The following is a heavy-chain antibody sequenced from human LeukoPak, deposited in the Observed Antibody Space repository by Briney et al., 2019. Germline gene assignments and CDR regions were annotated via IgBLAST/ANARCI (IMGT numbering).Heavy chain of an antibody. CDR3: AREFIAEGMDI. CDR2: IKQDGTEK. CDR1: GFTFRSYW. J-gene: IGHJ6*02. V-gene: IGHV3-7*01. Sequence: GGSQRLSCAASGFTFRSYWMSWVRQAPGKGLEWVANIKQDGTEKYYVDSVKGRFTISRDNAKNSLFLQMNSLRAEDTAVYYCAREFIAEGMDIWGQGTTVTVSS. D-gene: IGHD6-13*01.